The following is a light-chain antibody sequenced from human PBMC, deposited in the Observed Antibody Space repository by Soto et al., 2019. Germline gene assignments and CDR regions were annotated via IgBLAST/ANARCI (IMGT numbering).Light chain of an antibody. V-gene: IGKV3-15*01. Sequence: EIVMTQSPATLSASPGERATLSCRASQSVYTNLAWYQQKPGQAPRLLISGASTRATGIPARFSGSGSGTEFTLTISTLQSEDFAVYYCQQYGSSPPITFGQGTRLEIK. CDR3: QQYGSSPPIT. CDR2: GAS. J-gene: IGKJ5*01. CDR1: QSVYTN.